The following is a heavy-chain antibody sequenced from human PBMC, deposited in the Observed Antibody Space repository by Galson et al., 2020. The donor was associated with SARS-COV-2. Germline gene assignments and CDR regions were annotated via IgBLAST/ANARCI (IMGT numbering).Heavy chain of an antibody. V-gene: IGHV3-7*05. CDR1: GFTFSSYW. D-gene: IGHD3-3*01. J-gene: IGHJ4*02. CDR2: IKQDGSEK. Sequence: TGGSLRLSCAASGFTFSSYWMNWVRQAPGKGLEWVANIKQDGSEKYYVDSVKGRFTISRDNAKNSLYLQMNSLRAEDTAVYYCARDWDDFWSGYYCLDYWGQGTLVTVSS. CDR3: ARDWDDFWSGYYCLDY.